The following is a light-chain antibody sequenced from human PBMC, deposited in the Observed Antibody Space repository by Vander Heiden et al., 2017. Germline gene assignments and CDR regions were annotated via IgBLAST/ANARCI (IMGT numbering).Light chain of an antibody. J-gene: IGKJ1*01. Sequence: DIQMTQSPSTLSASVGDRVTITCRASQSVSTWLAWYQQKPGKAPKLLIYKASTSESGVPSRFSGSGSGTEFTLTISSLQPDDFATYYCQQDNSYWTFGQGTKLEIK. V-gene: IGKV1-5*03. CDR3: QQDNSYWT. CDR2: KAS. CDR1: QSVSTW.